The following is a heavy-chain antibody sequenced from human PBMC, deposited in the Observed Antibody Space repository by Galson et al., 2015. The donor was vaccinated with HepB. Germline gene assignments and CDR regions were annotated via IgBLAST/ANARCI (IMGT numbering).Heavy chain of an antibody. CDR3: ARDIVVVPAALYYYYGMDV. Sequence: SLRLSCAASGFTFSSYAMHWVRQAPGKGLEWVAVISYDGSNKYYADSVKGRFTISRDNSKNTLYLQMNSLRSEDTAVYYCARDIVVVPAALYYYYGMDVWGQGTTVTVSS. CDR1: GFTFSSYA. V-gene: IGHV3-30-3*01. J-gene: IGHJ6*02. D-gene: IGHD2-2*01. CDR2: ISYDGSNK.